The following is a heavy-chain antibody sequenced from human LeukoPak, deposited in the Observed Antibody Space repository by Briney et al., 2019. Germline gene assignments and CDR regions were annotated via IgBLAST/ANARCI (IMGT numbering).Heavy chain of an antibody. D-gene: IGHD3-10*01. Sequence: GGSLRLSCAASGFTFSSYGMHWVRQAPGKGLEWVAVISYDGSNKYYADSVKGRFTISRDHSKNTLYLQMNSLRAEDTAVYYCAKDIVQGGMVRGVDYYYGMDVWGKGTTVTVSS. CDR3: AKDIVQGGMVRGVDYYYGMDV. J-gene: IGHJ6*04. CDR2: ISYDGSNK. CDR1: GFTFSSYG. V-gene: IGHV3-30*18.